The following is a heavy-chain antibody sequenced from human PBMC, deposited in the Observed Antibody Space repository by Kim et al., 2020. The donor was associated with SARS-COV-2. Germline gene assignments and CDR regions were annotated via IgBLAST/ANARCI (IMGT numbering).Heavy chain of an antibody. CDR2: IYYSGST. D-gene: IGHD3-10*01. Sequence: SETLSLTCTVSGGSISSYYWSWIRQPPGKGLEWIGYIYYSGSTNYNPSLKSRVTISVDTSKNQFSLKLSSVTAADTAVYYCARLRGEYGSGRILVDYDGMDVWGQGTTVTVSS. CDR1: GGSISSYY. V-gene: IGHV4-59*08. J-gene: IGHJ6*02. CDR3: ARLRGEYGSGRILVDYDGMDV.